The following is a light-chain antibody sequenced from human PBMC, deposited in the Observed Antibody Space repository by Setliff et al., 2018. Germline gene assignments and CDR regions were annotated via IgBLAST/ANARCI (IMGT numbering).Light chain of an antibody. Sequence: ASVSGSPGQSITISCSGTSNDVGSYDLVSWYQQHPGKAPKLIIYGVSDRPSGVSSRFSGSKSGNTAYLTISGLQTEDEAEYYCNAYASDTTYVFGSGTKVTVL. CDR1: SNDVGSYDL. CDR2: GVS. J-gene: IGLJ1*01. CDR3: NAYASDTTYV. V-gene: IGLV2-14*03.